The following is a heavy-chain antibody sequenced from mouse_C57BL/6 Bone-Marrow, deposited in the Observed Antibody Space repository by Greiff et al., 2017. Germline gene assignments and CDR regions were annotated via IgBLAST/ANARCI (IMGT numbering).Heavy chain of an antibody. D-gene: IGHD1-1*01. CDR1: GYTFTSYT. V-gene: IGHV1-4*01. J-gene: IGHJ2*01. CDR3: AYYGSKGY. Sequence: QVHVKQSGAELARPGASVKMSCKASGYTFTSYTMHWVKQRPGQGLEWIGYINPSSGYTKYNQKFQDKATLTADKSSSTAYMQLSSLTSEDSAVYYFAYYGSKGYWGQGTTLTVSS. CDR2: INPSSGYT.